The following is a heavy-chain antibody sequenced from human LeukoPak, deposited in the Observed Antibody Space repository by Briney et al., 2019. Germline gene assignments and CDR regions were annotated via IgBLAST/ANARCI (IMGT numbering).Heavy chain of an antibody. CDR3: ARYHTALNY. V-gene: IGHV3-53*01. CDR2: IYSGGST. Sequence: PGGSLRLSCAASGFSVSSDYMTWVRQAPGKGLEWVSVIYSGGSTYYADSVKGRFTISRDNSKNTLYLQMNNPRVEDTAVYFCARYHTALNYWGQGTLVTASS. D-gene: IGHD5-18*01. CDR1: GFSVSSDY. J-gene: IGHJ4*02.